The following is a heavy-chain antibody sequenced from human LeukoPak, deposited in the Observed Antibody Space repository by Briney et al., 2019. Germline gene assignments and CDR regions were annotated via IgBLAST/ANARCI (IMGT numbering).Heavy chain of an antibody. CDR3: ARSRGIFGDDAFDI. J-gene: IGHJ3*02. V-gene: IGHV3-7*01. CDR2: IKQDGSEK. CDR1: GFTFSSYW. Sequence: GGSLRLSCAASGFTFSSYWMSWVRQAPGKGLEWVANIKQDGSEKYYVDSVKGRFTISRDNAKNSLYLQMNSLRAEDTAVYYCARSRGIFGDDAFDIWGQGTMVTVSS. D-gene: IGHD3-10*01.